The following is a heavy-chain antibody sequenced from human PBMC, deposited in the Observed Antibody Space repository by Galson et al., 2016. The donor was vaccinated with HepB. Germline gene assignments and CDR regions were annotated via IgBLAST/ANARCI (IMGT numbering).Heavy chain of an antibody. D-gene: IGHD6-13*01. Sequence: SLRLSCAASEFTFSTYGMHWVRQAPGKGLEWVALIWHDGSNKYYADSVKGRFTISRDNPKNTLYLQMNSLKVEDTAVYYCAREMHVAAAAAFDFWGRGTRVPVSS. V-gene: IGHV3-33*01. CDR3: AREMHVAAAAAFDF. J-gene: IGHJ4*02. CDR1: EFTFSTYG. CDR2: IWHDGSNK.